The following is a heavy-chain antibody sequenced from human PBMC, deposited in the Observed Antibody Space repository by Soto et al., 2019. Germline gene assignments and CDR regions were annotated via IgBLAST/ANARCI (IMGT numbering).Heavy chain of an antibody. CDR3: AKDMGKGKLGKDGFDI. CDR1: GFTFGDFA. J-gene: IGHJ3*02. CDR2: ISWNRGPL. Sequence: LRLPCAASGFTFGDFAMHWVRQAPGKGLEWVSGISWNRGPLGYADSVRGRFTISRDNANDSLSLQMTSLRAEDTALYYCAKDMGKGKLGKDGFDIWGQGTMVTVSS. V-gene: IGHV3-9*01. D-gene: IGHD7-27*01.